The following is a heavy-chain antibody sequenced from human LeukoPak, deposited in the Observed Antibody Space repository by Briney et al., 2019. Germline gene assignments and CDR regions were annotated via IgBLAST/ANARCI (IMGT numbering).Heavy chain of an antibody. D-gene: IGHD5-12*01. J-gene: IGHJ5*02. CDR2: IYYSGST. V-gene: IGHV4-59*01. CDR3: ARDRAEGGGYWYDP. Sequence: SETLSLTCTVSGGSISNYDWSWIRQPPGKGLEYIGYIYYSGSTNYNPSLKSRVTISVDTSKNQFSLKLTSVTAADTAVYYCARDRAEGGGYWYDPWGQGTLVTVSS. CDR1: GGSISNYD.